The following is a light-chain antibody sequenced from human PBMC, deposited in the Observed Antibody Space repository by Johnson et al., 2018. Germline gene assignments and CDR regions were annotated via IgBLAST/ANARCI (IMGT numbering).Light chain of an antibody. V-gene: IGLV1-51*02. CDR3: GTWDSSLRSGNV. CDR1: SSNIGNNY. CDR2: ENN. J-gene: IGLJ1*01. Sequence: QSVLTQPPSVSAAPGQKVTISCSGSSSNIGNNYVSWYQQLPGTAPKLLIYENNKRPSGIPERFSGSKSGTSATLGITGLPHGDEADYYCGTWDSSLRSGNVFGTGTKVTVL.